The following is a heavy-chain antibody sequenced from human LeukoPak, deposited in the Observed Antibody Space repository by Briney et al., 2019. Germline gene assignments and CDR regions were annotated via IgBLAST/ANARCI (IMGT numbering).Heavy chain of an antibody. J-gene: IGHJ4*02. D-gene: IGHD3-22*01. CDR3: ARANDVSGYSTEVYFDY. V-gene: IGHV4-31*03. CDR1: GGSISSGGYY. Sequence: SETLSLTCTVSGGSISSGGYYWSWIRQHPGKGLEWLGYIYYSGSTYYNPSLKSRVTISVDTSKNQFSLKLGSVTAADTAVYYCARANDVSGYSTEVYFDYWGQGTLVTVSP. CDR2: IYYSGST.